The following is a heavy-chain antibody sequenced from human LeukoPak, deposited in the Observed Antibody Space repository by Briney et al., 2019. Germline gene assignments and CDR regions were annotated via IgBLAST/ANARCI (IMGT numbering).Heavy chain of an antibody. D-gene: IGHD2-2*01. CDR1: GFTFSSYG. J-gene: IGHJ4*02. CDR2: ISYDRSNK. CDR3: AKDQGPRYQLLLSYFDY. Sequence: GGSLRLSCAASGFTFSSYGMHWVRQAPGKGLEWVSVISYDRSNKYYADSVKGRFTISRDNSKNTLYLQMNSLRAEDTAVYYCAKDQGPRYQLLLSYFDYWGEGTLLTVSS. V-gene: IGHV3-30*18.